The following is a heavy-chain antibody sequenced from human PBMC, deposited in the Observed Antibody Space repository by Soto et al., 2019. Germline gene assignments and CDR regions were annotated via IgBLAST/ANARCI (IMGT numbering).Heavy chain of an antibody. CDR3: ARDVERYCSGGSCFACY. CDR2: FDPEDGET. V-gene: IGHV1-24*01. CDR1: GYTLTELS. J-gene: IGHJ4*02. Sequence: ASVEVSCKVSGYTLTELSMHWVRQAPGKELEWMGGFDPEDGETNYAQKFQGRVTMTEDTSTGTAYMELRRLRSYDTAVYLCARDVERYCSGGSCFACYWGQGTLVTVSS. D-gene: IGHD2-15*01.